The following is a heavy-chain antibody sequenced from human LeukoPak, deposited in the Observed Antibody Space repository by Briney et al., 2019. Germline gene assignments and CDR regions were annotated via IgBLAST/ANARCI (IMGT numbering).Heavy chain of an antibody. V-gene: IGHV4-4*02. Sequence: SGTLSLTCAVSGGSISSSNWWSWVRQPPGKGLEWIGEIYHSGSTNYNPSLKSRVTVSVDKSKNQFSLKLSSVTAADTAVYYCARGVGYSYGTLDYWGQGTLVTVSS. CDR1: GGSISSSNW. CDR2: IYHSGST. J-gene: IGHJ4*02. D-gene: IGHD5-18*01. CDR3: ARGVGYSYGTLDY.